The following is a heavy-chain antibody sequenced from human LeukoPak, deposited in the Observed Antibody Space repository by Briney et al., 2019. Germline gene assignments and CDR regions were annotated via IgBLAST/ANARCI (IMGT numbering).Heavy chain of an antibody. J-gene: IGHJ4*02. Sequence: SETLSLTCAVSGYSISSGYYWGWIRQPPGKGLEWIGSIYHSGSTYYNPSLKSRVTISVDTSKNQFSLKLSSVTAADTAVYYCARTDYYGPGSFFYWGQGTLVTVSS. V-gene: IGHV4-38-2*01. CDR2: IYHSGST. D-gene: IGHD3-10*01. CDR3: ARTDYYGPGSFFY. CDR1: GYSISSGYY.